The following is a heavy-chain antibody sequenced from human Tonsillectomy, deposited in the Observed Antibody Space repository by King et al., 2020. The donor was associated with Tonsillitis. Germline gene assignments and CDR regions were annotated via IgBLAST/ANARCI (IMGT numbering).Heavy chain of an antibody. CDR2: INPTGESP. J-gene: IGHJ6*02. Sequence: WVRQAPGEGLEWMGIINPTGESPSYAQKFQGRVTMTRDTSTSTVYMELRSLRSEDTAVYYCATYGGTSVPAPYYYGVDVWGQGTTVTVSS. CDR3: ATYGGTSVPAPYYYGVDV. D-gene: IGHD4-23*01. V-gene: IGHV1-46*01.